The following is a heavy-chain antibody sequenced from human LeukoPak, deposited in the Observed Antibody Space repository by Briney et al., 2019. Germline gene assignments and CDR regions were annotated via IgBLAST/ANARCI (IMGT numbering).Heavy chain of an antibody. CDR1: GFTFSSYA. V-gene: IGHV3-23*01. D-gene: IGHD2-15*01. CDR3: ARGADGVSSNSRGWFDP. J-gene: IGHJ5*02. Sequence: GGSLRLSCAASGFTFSSYAMTWVRQAPGKGLEWVSTVSGSGGSTYYADSVKGRFTISRDNARNSLYLQMNTLRAEDTAVYSCARGADGVSSNSRGWFDPWGQGTLVTVSS. CDR2: VSGSGGST.